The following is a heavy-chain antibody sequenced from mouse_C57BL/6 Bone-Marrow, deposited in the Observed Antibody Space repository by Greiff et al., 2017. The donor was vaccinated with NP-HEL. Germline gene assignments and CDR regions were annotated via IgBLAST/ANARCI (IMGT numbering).Heavy chain of an antibody. Sequence: EVQLQQSGPVLVKPGASVKMSCKASGYTFTDYYMNWVKQSHGKSLEWIGVINPYNGGTSYNQKFKGKATLTVDKSSSTAYMELNSLTSEDSAVYYCARSLLLFLAWFAYWGQGTLVTVSA. J-gene: IGHJ3*01. CDR1: GYTFTDYY. V-gene: IGHV1-19*01. CDR2: INPYNGGT. CDR3: ARSLLLFLAWFAY. D-gene: IGHD2-12*01.